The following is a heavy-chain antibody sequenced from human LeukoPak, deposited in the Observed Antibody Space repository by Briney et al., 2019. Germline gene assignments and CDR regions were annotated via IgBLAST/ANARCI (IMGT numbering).Heavy chain of an antibody. J-gene: IGHJ4*02. Sequence: GGSLRLSCAASGFTFSSYNMNWVRQAPGKGLEWVSSISSTSSYIYYTHSVKGRFTISRDNAKNSLYLQMNSLRAEDTAVYYCARVTGSYAEIDYWGQGTLVTVSS. CDR2: ISSTSSYI. D-gene: IGHD2-2*01. V-gene: IGHV3-21*01. CDR1: GFTFSSYN. CDR3: ARVTGSYAEIDY.